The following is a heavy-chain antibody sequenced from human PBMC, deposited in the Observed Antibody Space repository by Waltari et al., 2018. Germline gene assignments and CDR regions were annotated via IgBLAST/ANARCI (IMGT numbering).Heavy chain of an antibody. CDR2: IYPDDSDS. V-gene: IGHV5-51*01. J-gene: IGHJ6*02. Sequence: EVQLVQSGAEVKKPGESLRISCKGSGYKFTSHWIAWVRQLPGQGLEWMGIIYPDDSDSRYGPSFEGQVTISVDKSISTAYLQWRTLKASDTAIYYCAGHGTVELPTIPRWVLHYYYGLDVWGQGTTVTVS. CDR3: AGHGTVELPTIPRWVLHYYYGLDV. CDR1: GYKFTSHW. D-gene: IGHD2-8*02.